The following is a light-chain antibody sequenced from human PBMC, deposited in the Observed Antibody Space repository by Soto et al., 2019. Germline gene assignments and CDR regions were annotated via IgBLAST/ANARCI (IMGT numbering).Light chain of an antibody. CDR2: DVS. CDR3: SSYTSSSTRV. CDR1: SSDVGAYNY. J-gene: IGLJ1*01. V-gene: IGLV2-14*01. Sequence: QSVLTQPASVSGSPGQSITISCTGTSSDVGAYNYDSWYQQHPGKVPKLIIYDVSNRPSGVSNRFSGSKSGNTASLSISGLQAEDEADYYCSSYTSSSTRVFGTGTKVTVL.